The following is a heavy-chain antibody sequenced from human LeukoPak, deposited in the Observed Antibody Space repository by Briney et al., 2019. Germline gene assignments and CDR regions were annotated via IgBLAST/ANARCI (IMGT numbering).Heavy chain of an antibody. D-gene: IGHD6-13*01. J-gene: IGHJ4*02. V-gene: IGHV1-2*02. CDR2: MNPDSDGT. Sequence: ASVKVSCKASGYTFTAYYIHWVRQAPGQGLEWMGWMNPDSDGTNYAQRFQGRVTMTRDTSISTVYMELSGLRSDDTAVYYCTRTDAGYSSSWYGNWGQGTLVTVSS. CDR1: GYTFTAYY. CDR3: TRTDAGYSSSWYGN.